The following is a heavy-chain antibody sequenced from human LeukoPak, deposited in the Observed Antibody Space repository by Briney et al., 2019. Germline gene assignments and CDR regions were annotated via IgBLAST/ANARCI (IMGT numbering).Heavy chain of an antibody. V-gene: IGHV1-2*02. CDR2: INPNSGGT. J-gene: IGHJ5*02. CDR1: GYTFTGYY. D-gene: IGHD3-16*01. CDR3: ARDPSAILYDYVWGSYSTGTFDP. Sequence: ASVKVSCKASGYTFTGYYMHWVRQAPGQGLEWMGWINPNSGGTNYAQKFQGRVTMTRDTSISTAYMELSRLRSDDTAVYYCARDPSAILYDYVWGSYSTGTFDPWGQGTLVTVSS.